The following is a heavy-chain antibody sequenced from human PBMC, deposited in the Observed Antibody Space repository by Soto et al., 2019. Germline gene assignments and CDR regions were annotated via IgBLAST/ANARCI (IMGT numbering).Heavy chain of an antibody. CDR2: INHSGTT. D-gene: IGHD2-2*01. CDR3: ARVRGSQLLGWFDP. V-gene: IGHV4-31*03. CDR1: GGSISSGGYY. J-gene: IGHJ5*02. Sequence: QVQLQESGPGLVKPSQTLSLTCTVSGGSISSGGYYWSWIRHHPGKGLVWMGYINHSGTTYYNPYPQSRVTISVDTSTHQFSLKPTAVTVADTPVSYSARVRGSQLLGWFDPWGQGALVTVAS.